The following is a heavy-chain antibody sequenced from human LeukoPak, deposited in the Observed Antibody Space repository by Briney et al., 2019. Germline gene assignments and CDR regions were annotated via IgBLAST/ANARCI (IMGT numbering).Heavy chain of an antibody. J-gene: IGHJ5*02. Sequence: PGGGLRVSCAASGFSFSSDEMNWVRQAPGKGLEWVSYISSGGGTIYYADSVKGRVTISRDNAKNSLYLPMNRPRAEDTAVYYCARDGAYRSSCVWLDPWGQGTLVTVPS. CDR1: GFSFSSDE. CDR2: ISSGGGTI. V-gene: IGHV3-48*03. D-gene: IGHD6-13*01. CDR3: ARDGAYRSSCVWLDP.